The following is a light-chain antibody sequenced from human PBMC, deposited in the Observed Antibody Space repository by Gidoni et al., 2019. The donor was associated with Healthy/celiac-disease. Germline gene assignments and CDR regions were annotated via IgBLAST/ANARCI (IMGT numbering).Light chain of an antibody. CDR1: QCVSSY. CDR2: DAS. V-gene: IGKV3-11*01. Sequence: EIVLTHSPATLSLSPGERATLSCRASQCVSSYLAWYQQKLGQAPRLLIYDASNRATGIPARFSGSGSGTDFTLTISSLEPEDFAVYYCQQRSNWPPYSFGQGTKLEIK. J-gene: IGKJ2*03. CDR3: QQRSNWPPYS.